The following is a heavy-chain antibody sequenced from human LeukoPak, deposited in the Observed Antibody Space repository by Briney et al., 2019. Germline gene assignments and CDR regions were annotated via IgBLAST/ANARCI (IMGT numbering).Heavy chain of an antibody. CDR1: VFIFSNIS. CDR3: ATSTAAAGTD. V-gene: IGHV3-7*03. J-gene: IGHJ4*02. Sequence: GGSLRLSCAASVFIFSNISMNWVRQAPRKGLKWVANIKQDGSEKYYVDSVKGRFTISRDNAQNSLYLQMNSLRAEDTAIYYCATSTAAAGTDWGQGTLVTVSS. D-gene: IGHD6-13*01. CDR2: IKQDGSEK.